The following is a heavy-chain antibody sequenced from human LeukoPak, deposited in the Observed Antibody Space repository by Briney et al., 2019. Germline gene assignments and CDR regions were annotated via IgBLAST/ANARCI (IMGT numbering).Heavy chain of an antibody. CDR2: INSDGSST. J-gene: IGHJ4*02. V-gene: IGHV3-74*01. D-gene: IGHD1-26*01. Sequence: GGSLRLSCAASGFTFSSYWMHWVRQAPGKGLVWVSRINSDGSSTSYADSVKGRFTISRDNAKNTLYLQMNGLRAEDTAVYYCARVGHSGSYYAYWGQGTLVTVSS. CDR1: GFTFSSYW. CDR3: ARVGHSGSYYAY.